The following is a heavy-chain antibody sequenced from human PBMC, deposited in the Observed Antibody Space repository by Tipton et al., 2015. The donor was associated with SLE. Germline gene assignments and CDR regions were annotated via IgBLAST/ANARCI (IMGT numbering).Heavy chain of an antibody. V-gene: IGHV4-61*09. D-gene: IGHD3-10*01. CDR3: ARLSDGSGGDAFDI. CDR2: IYTSGST. J-gene: IGHJ3*02. Sequence: TLSLTCTVSGGSISSGSYYWSWIRQPAGKGLEWIGYIYTSGSTNYNPSLKSRVTISVDTSKNQFSLKLSSVTAADTAVYYCARLSDGSGGDAFDIWGQGTMVTVSS. CDR1: GGSISSGSYY.